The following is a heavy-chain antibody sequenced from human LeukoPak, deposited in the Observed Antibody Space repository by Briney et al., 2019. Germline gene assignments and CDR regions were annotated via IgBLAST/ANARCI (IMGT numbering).Heavy chain of an antibody. J-gene: IGHJ6*03. CDR3: AREVLLWFGTDYYYYMDV. Sequence: ASVTVSCTASGGTFSSYAISWVRQAPGQGLEWMGRIIPIFGTANYAQKFQGRVTITADKSTSTAYMELSSLRSEDTAVYYCAREVLLWFGTDYYYYMDVWGKGTTVTVSS. CDR1: GGTFSSYA. V-gene: IGHV1-69*06. D-gene: IGHD3-10*01. CDR2: IIPIFGTA.